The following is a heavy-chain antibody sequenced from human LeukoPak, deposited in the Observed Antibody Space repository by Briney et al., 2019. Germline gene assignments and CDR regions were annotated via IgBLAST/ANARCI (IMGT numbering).Heavy chain of an antibody. J-gene: IGHJ4*02. Sequence: ASVKVSCKASGYTFTGYYMHWVRQAPGQGLEWMGWINPNSGGTNYAQKFQGRVTMTRDTSISTAYMELSRLRSDDTAVYYCTRGLRYNWNAPDYWGQGTVVTVSS. D-gene: IGHD1-1*01. CDR2: INPNSGGT. V-gene: IGHV1-2*02. CDR3: TRGLRYNWNAPDY. CDR1: GYTFTGYY.